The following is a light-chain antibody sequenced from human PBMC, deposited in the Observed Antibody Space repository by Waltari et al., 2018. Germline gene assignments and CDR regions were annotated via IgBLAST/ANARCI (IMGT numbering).Light chain of an antibody. CDR2: EVS. V-gene: IGLV2-14*01. J-gene: IGLJ3*02. CDR3: TSYTNSNSWV. Sequence: ALIQPAPVPGLPGQSIAISCPGTSSTVGGYNYLSWYQQHPGKVPKLIISEVSNRPSGVSDRFSGSKSGNTASLTISGLQAEDEADYYCTSYTNSNSWVFGGGTKLTVL. CDR1: SSTVGGYNY.